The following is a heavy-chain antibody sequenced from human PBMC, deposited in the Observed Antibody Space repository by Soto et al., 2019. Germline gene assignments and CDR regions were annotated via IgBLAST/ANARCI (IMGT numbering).Heavy chain of an antibody. Sequence: QVQLVKSGAEVKKPGSSVKVSCKASGGTFSSYTISWVRQAPGQGLEWMGRIIPILGIANYAQKFQGRVTITADKSTSTADMELSSLRSEDTAVYYCGRRSIVATIFFDYWGQGTRVSVSS. V-gene: IGHV1-69*02. J-gene: IGHJ4*02. CDR3: GRRSIVATIFFDY. CDR2: IIPILGIA. CDR1: GGTFSSYT. D-gene: IGHD5-12*01.